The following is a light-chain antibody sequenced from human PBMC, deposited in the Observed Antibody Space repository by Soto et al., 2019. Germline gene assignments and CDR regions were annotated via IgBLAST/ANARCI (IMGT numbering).Light chain of an antibody. CDR1: SSDVGAYNS. CDR2: KGT. CDR3: CSYTDRNNLV. V-gene: IGLV2-23*01. J-gene: IGLJ1*01. Sequence: SVLAQPASVSGSPGQSITIACTGTSSDVGAYNSVSWYQQHPHKAPQVIIYKGTQRPSGVSNRFSGSTSGNAASLTISGLQADDEADYFCCSYTDRNNLVFGTGTKVTVL.